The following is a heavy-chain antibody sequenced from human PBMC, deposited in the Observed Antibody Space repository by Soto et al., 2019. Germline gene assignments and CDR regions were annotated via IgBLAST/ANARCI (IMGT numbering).Heavy chain of an antibody. CDR1: GFTFSNSW. CDR3: VKVLARGVGVPRFYFDS. Sequence: QTGGSLRLSCAASGFTFSNSWMHWVRQVSGKGPEWVSRINADGTSTSYADPVKGRFTISRDNAKNTLYLHVNSLRAEDTAVYYCVKVLARGVGVPRFYFDSWGQGALVTVSS. CDR2: INADGTST. J-gene: IGHJ4*02. D-gene: IGHD2-2*01. V-gene: IGHV3-74*01.